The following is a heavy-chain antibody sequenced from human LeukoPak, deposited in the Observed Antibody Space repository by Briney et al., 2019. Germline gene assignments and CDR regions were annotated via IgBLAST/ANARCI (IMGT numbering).Heavy chain of an antibody. CDR1: GFTFDDYG. V-gene: IGHV3-20*04. Sequence: GGSLRLSCAASGFTFDDYGMSWVRQAPGKGLEWVSGINWNGGSTVYADSVKGRFTISRDNAKNSLYLQMNSLRAEDTALYYCARVGRALRYFDMVKGAFDIWGQGTMVTVSS. CDR3: ARVGRALRYFDMVKGAFDI. D-gene: IGHD3-9*01. CDR2: INWNGGST. J-gene: IGHJ3*02.